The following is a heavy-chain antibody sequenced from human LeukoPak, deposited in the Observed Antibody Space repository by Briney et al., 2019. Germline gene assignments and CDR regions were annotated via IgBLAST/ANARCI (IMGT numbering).Heavy chain of an antibody. J-gene: IGHJ4*02. CDR2: IIPIFGTV. CDR1: GGTFSSFL. D-gene: IGHD5-18*01. CDR3: ARGGYSYGRMTIDY. Sequence: ASVKVSCKASGGTFSSFLITWVRQAPGQGLEWMGGIIPIFGTVTYAQKFQGRVTITADESTSTAYMELSSLRSEDTAVYYCARGGYSYGRMTIDYWGQGTLVTVSS. V-gene: IGHV1-69*01.